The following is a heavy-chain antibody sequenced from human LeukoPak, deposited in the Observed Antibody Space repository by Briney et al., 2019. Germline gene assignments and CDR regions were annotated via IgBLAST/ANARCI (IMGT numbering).Heavy chain of an antibody. CDR3: ARTDNWNSRRGFYYYYYYMDV. CDR1: GDSVSSNSAA. CDR2: TYYRSKWYN. D-gene: IGHD1-7*01. J-gene: IGHJ6*03. V-gene: IGHV6-1*01. Sequence: SQTLSLTCAISGDSVSSNSAAWNWIRQSPSRGLEWLGRTYYRSKWYNDYAVSVKSRITINPDTSKNQFSLQLNSVTPEDTAVYYCARTDNWNSRRGFYYYYYYMDVWGKGTTVTVSS.